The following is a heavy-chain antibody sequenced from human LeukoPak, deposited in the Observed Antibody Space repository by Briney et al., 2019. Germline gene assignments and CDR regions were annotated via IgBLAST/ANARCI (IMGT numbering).Heavy chain of an antibody. Sequence: GGSLRLSCAASGFLFSSYGMHWVRQAPGKGLEWVAFIQYDGSNQYYADSVKGRFTISRDNAKNSLYLQMNSLRAEDTALYYCARGGYCSGGSCYYDYWGQGTLVTVSS. V-gene: IGHV3-30*02. J-gene: IGHJ4*02. CDR3: ARGGYCSGGSCYYDY. D-gene: IGHD2-15*01. CDR2: IQYDGSNQ. CDR1: GFLFSSYG.